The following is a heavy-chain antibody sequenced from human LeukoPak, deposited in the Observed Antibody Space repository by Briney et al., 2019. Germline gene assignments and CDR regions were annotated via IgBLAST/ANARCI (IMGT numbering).Heavy chain of an antibody. D-gene: IGHD3-10*01. V-gene: IGHV4-39*01. CDR1: GGSISSSSYY. CDR2: IYYSGST. Sequence: PSETLSLTCTVSGGSISSSSYYWGWIRQPPGKGLEWTGNIYYSGSTYYNPSLKSRVTISVDTSKNQFSLKLSSVTAADTAVYYCARLGLWFGELPDYWGQGTLVTVSS. CDR3: ARLGLWFGELPDY. J-gene: IGHJ4*02.